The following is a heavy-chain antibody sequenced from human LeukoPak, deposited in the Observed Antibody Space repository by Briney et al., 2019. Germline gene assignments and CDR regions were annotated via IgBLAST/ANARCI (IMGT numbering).Heavy chain of an antibody. D-gene: IGHD2-21*02. CDR3: VKADGECCGSNCRLLDY. V-gene: IGHV3-21*01. Sequence: GGSLRLSCAASGFIFSSFTMNWVRQAPGKGLEWVSSVSRNSDYIYYADSVTGRFTISRDNAKNSLFLQMNSLRDEDTAVYYCVKADGECCGSNCRLLDYWGQGALVSVSS. CDR1: GFIFSSFT. J-gene: IGHJ4*02. CDR2: VSRNSDYI.